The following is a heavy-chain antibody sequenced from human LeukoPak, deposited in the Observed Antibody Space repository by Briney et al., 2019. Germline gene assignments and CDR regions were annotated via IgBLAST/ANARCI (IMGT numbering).Heavy chain of an antibody. CDR3: ARVGGSSWPSTDY. J-gene: IGHJ4*02. Sequence: GGSLRLSCAASGFTFSSYWMSWVRQAPGKGLEWVANIKQDGSEKYYVDSVKGRFTISRDNAKNSLYLQMNSLRAEDTAVYYCARVGGSSWPSTDYWGQGTLVTVSS. V-gene: IGHV3-7*01. D-gene: IGHD6-13*01. CDR2: IKQDGSEK. CDR1: GFTFSSYW.